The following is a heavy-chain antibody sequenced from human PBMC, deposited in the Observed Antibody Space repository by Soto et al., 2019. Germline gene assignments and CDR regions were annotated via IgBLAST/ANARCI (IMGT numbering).Heavy chain of an antibody. CDR2: ITSYNGKR. Sequence: ASVKVSCKVSGYNFTTYGLSWVRQAPGQGPEWMAWITSYNGKRKYAQKFQGRVAMTTDTSTSTAYMEMMSLRPDDTAVYYCARDREARGSGYFAAYDYGG. J-gene: IGHJ4*01. V-gene: IGHV1-18*01. CDR1: GYNFTTYG. D-gene: IGHD3-22*01. CDR3: ARDREARGSGYFAAYDY.